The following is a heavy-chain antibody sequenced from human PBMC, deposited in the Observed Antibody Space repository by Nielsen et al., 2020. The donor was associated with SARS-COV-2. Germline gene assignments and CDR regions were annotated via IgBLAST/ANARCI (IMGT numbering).Heavy chain of an antibody. Sequence: GGSLRLSCAASGFTFSSYSMNWVRQAPGKGLEWVSSISSSSYIYYADSVKGRFTISRDNAKNSLYLQMNSLRAEDTAVYYCARVPTFYSNYGDYYYYYMDVWGKGTTVTVSS. CDR2: ISSSSYI. D-gene: IGHD4-11*01. V-gene: IGHV3-21*01. J-gene: IGHJ6*03. CDR1: GFTFSSYS. CDR3: ARVPTFYSNYGDYYYYYMDV.